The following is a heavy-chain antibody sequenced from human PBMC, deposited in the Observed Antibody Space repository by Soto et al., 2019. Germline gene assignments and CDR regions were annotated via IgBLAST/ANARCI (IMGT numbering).Heavy chain of an antibody. J-gene: IGHJ6*02. CDR2: VNPNSGNT. CDR3: AREHQYYYYYGMDV. CDR1: GYTFTSYD. Sequence: ASVKVSCKASGYTFTSYDINWVRQATGQGLEWMGWVNPNSGNTGYAQKFQGRVTMTRNTSISTAYMELSSLRSEDTAVYYCAREHQYYYYYGMDVWGQGTTVTVSS. V-gene: IGHV1-8*01.